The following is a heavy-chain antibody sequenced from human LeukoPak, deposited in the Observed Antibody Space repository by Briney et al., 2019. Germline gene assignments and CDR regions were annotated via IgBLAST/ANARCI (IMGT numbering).Heavy chain of an antibody. CDR3: ARLTLTGVGGRGWFDS. Sequence: SEPLSLTCIVSGDSISNSGWSWPWVRQPPGKGLEWIGTMPYDENVSDKGTPSYNPSLKSRVTITADTSKNHLSLKVNSVTAADTASYYCARLTLTGVGGRGWFDSWGQGTLVIVSS. J-gene: IGHJ5*01. V-gene: IGHV4-39*02. CDR1: GDSISNSGWS. CDR2: MPYDENVSDKGTP. D-gene: IGHD3-3*01.